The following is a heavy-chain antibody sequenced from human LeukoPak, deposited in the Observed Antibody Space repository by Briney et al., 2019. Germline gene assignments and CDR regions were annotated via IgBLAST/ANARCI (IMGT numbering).Heavy chain of an antibody. D-gene: IGHD2-15*01. CDR3: ARVGYCSGGSCFEAYYFDY. J-gene: IGHJ4*02. CDR1: GYTFTSCG. V-gene: IGHV1-18*01. Sequence: ASVKVSCKASGYTFTSCGISWVRQAPGQGLEWMGWISAYNGNTNYAQKLQGRVTMTTDTSTSTAYMELRSLRSDDTAVYYCARVGYCSGGSCFEAYYFDYWGQGTLVTVSS. CDR2: ISAYNGNT.